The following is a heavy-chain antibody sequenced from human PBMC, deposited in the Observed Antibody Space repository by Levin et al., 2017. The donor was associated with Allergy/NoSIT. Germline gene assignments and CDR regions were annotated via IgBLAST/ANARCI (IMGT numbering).Heavy chain of an antibody. CDR1: GFTFSSYG. D-gene: IGHD6-19*01. Sequence: PGGSLRLSCAASGFTFSSYGMHWVRQAPGKGLEWVAVISYDGSNKYYADSVKGRFTISRDNSKNTLYLQMNSLRAEDTAVYYCAKSSGSGCPNYWGQGTLVTVSS. CDR2: ISYDGSNK. CDR3: AKSSGSGCPNY. J-gene: IGHJ4*02. V-gene: IGHV3-30*18.